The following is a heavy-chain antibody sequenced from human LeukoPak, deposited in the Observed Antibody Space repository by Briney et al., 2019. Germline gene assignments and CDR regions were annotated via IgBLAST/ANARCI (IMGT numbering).Heavy chain of an antibody. CDR1: GFTFSDHY. V-gene: IGHV3-72*01. Sequence: GGSLRLSCAASGFTFSDHYMDWVRQAPGKGLEWVGRIRNKANSYTTEYAASVKGRFTISRDDSKNSLYLQINSLKIEDTAVYYCARAGSSGWEDYWGQGTLVTVSS. J-gene: IGHJ4*02. CDR2: IRNKANSYTT. D-gene: IGHD6-19*01. CDR3: ARAGSSGWEDY.